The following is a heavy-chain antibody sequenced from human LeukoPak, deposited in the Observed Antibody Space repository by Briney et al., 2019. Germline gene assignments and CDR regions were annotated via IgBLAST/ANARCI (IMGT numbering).Heavy chain of an antibody. CDR2: ISSSSSTI. V-gene: IGHV3-48*04. CDR3: ANCITMVRGPPDY. CDR1: GFTFSSYS. J-gene: IGHJ4*02. D-gene: IGHD3-10*01. Sequence: GGSLRLSCAASGFTFSSYSMNWVRQAPGKGLEWVSYISSSSSTIYYADSVKGRFTISRDNAKNSLYLQMNSLRAEDTAVYYCANCITMVRGPPDYWGQGTLVTVSS.